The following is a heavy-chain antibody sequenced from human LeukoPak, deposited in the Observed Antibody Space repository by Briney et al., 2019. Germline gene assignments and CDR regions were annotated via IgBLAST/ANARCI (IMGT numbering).Heavy chain of an antibody. CDR1: GGSMMSYY. CDR2: ISYSGST. V-gene: IGHV4-59*01. CDR3: ARGGPGSGYHYYLDY. J-gene: IGHJ4*02. D-gene: IGHD3-22*01. Sequence: SETLSLTCTVSGGSMMSYYWSWIRQSPGKGLEWIGFISYSGSTNYNPSLKSRVTISVDTSKNQFSLNLSSVTGADTAVYHCARGGPGSGYHYYLDYWGQGTLVTVSS.